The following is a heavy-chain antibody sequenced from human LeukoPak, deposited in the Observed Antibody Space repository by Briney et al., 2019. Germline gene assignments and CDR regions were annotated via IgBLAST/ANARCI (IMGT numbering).Heavy chain of an antibody. J-gene: IGHJ6*03. D-gene: IGHD2-15*01. CDR3: ARDPGYCSGGSCYYYYYMDV. CDR1: GFTFSSYW. Sequence: GGSVRLSCAASGFTFSSYWMSWVRQAPGKGLEWVANIKQDGSEKYYVDSVKGRFTISRDNAKNSLYLQMNSLRAEDTAVYYCARDPGYCSGGSCYYYYYMDVWGKGTTVTVSS. V-gene: IGHV3-7*01. CDR2: IKQDGSEK.